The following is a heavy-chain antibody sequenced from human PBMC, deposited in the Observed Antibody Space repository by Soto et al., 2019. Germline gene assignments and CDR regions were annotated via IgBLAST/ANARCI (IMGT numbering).Heavy chain of an antibody. CDR3: ARKAVLYSSSGSRRSFDY. D-gene: IGHD6-6*01. V-gene: IGHV4-39*01. Sequence: PSETLSLTCTVSGGSISISSYYWGCIRQPPGKGLEWIGSIYYSGSTYYNPSLKSRVTISVDTSKNQFSLKLSSVTAADTAVYYCARKAVLYSSSGSRRSFDYWGQGTLVTVSS. CDR1: GGSISISSYY. CDR2: IYYSGST. J-gene: IGHJ4*02.